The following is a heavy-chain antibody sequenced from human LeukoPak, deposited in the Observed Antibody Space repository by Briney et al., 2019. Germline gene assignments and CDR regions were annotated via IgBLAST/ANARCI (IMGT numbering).Heavy chain of an antibody. J-gene: IGHJ5*02. CDR2: IYYSGST. Sequence: SETLSLTCTVSGGSISSYYWSWIRQPPGKGLEWIGFIYYSGSTNYNPSLKSRVTISVDTSKNQFSLKLSSVTAADTAVYYCAGVVVNWFDPWGQGTLVTVSS. V-gene: IGHV4-59*08. CDR1: GGSISSYY. D-gene: IGHD2-15*01. CDR3: AGVVVNWFDP.